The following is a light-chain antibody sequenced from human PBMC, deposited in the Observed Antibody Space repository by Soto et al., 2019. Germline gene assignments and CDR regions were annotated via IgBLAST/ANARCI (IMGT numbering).Light chain of an antibody. J-gene: IGKJ4*01. CDR1: QSISNT. CDR3: QQYGSSPQVT. CDR2: DAS. Sequence: EIVLTQSPATLSLSPGERASLSCGASQSISNTLAWYQHKPGLAPRLLIYDASTRATGIPDRFRGSRSGTDFTLTISGLEPEDFAVYYCQQYGSSPQVTFGGGTKVEIK. V-gene: IGKV3D-20*01.